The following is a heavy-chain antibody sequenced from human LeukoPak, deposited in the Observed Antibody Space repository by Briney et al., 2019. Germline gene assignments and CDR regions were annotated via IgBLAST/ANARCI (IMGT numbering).Heavy chain of an antibody. CDR1: GFTFSRYW. CDR3: ARVSYDSSGFYDY. D-gene: IGHD3-22*01. Sequence: PGRTLRLSCAVSGFTFSRYWMQWGRQAPETGLGWVSCINIDGNDTSYADSLKRRVTISRDNAKNTLYLQMSSLRAEDTAVYYCARVSYDSSGFYDYWGQGTLVTVSS. V-gene: IGHV3-74*01. J-gene: IGHJ4*02. CDR2: INIDGNDT.